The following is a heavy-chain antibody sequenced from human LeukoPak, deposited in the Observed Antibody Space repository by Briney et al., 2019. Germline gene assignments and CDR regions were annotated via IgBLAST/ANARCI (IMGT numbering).Heavy chain of an antibody. CDR1: GYTFTSYL. V-gene: IGHV1-46*01. J-gene: IGHJ4*02. D-gene: IGHD2-15*01. CDR3: ARRGYCTGDSCYSGGFDY. CDR2: INPSGGTT. Sequence: RASVKVSCKASGYTFTSYLIHWVRQAPGQGLEWMGIINPSGGTTTYAQKIQDRVTMTRDTSTSTVYMELSSLKSEDTAVYYCARRGYCTGDSCYSGGFDYWGQGTLVTVSS.